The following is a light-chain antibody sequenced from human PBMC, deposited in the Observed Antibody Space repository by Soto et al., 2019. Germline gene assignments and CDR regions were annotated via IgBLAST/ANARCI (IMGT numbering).Light chain of an antibody. Sequence: EIVMTQSPATLSVSPGERATLSCRASQSVGSNLAWYQQKPGQAPRLLIYGASTRATGIPARFSGSGAGTEVTLPISSRQSEDVAIDFCQQQNNWPPDRTFGQGTKVEIK. CDR2: GAS. J-gene: IGKJ1*01. V-gene: IGKV3-15*01. CDR1: QSVGSN. CDR3: QQQNNWPPDRT.